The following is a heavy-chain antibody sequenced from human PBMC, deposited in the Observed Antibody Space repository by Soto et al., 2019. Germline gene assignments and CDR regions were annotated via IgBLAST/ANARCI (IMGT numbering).Heavy chain of an antibody. CDR1: GFTFSSYG. CDR3: ARDGYCSSTSCYGSYYYGMDV. Sequence: GGSLRLSCAASGFTFSSYGMHWVRQAPGKGLEWVAVIWYDGSNKYYADSVKGRFTISRDNSKNTLYLQMNSLRAEDTAVYYCARDGYCSSTSCYGSYYYGMDVWGQGTTVTVSS. V-gene: IGHV3-33*01. D-gene: IGHD2-2*01. CDR2: IWYDGSNK. J-gene: IGHJ6*02.